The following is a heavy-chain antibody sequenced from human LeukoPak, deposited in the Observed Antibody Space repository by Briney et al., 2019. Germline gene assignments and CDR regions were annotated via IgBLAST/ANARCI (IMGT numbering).Heavy chain of an antibody. CDR3: ARESAVAGSGDI. Sequence: GGSLRLPCAASGFAFSSYAMSWVRQAPGKGLEWVSSISSSSSYIYYADSVKGRFTISRDNAKNSLYLQMNSLRAEDTAVYYCARESAVAGSGDIWGQGTLVTVSS. D-gene: IGHD6-19*01. CDR1: GFAFSSYA. CDR2: ISSSSSYI. V-gene: IGHV3-21*01. J-gene: IGHJ4*02.